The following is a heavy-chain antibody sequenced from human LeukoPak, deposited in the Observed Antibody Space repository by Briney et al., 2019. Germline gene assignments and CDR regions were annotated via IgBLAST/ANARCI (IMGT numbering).Heavy chain of an antibody. CDR1: GGSISSYY. CDR2: IYYSGST. Sequence: PSETLSLTCTVSGGSISSYYWGWIRQPPGKGLEWIGSIYYSGSTYYNPSLKSRVTISVDTSKNQFSLKLSSVTAADTAVYYCARSVDLGYCSSTSCLKSDAFDIWGQGTMVTVSS. CDR3: ARSVDLGYCSSTSCLKSDAFDI. D-gene: IGHD2-2*01. V-gene: IGHV4-39*01. J-gene: IGHJ3*02.